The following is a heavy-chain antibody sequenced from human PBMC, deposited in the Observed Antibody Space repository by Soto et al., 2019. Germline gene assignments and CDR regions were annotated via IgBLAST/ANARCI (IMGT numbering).Heavy chain of an antibody. Sequence: GSLRLSCAASGFTFSSYAMSWVRQAPGEGLEWVSAVSRSGDNTYHADSVKGRFTISRDNSKNTLYLQMNSLRVEDTAVYYCAKDFVHYDILIRYPTFGSWGQGTLVTISS. CDR1: GFTFSSYA. CDR3: AKDFVHYDILIRYPTFGS. V-gene: IGHV3-23*01. CDR2: VSRSGDNT. J-gene: IGHJ4*02. D-gene: IGHD3-9*01.